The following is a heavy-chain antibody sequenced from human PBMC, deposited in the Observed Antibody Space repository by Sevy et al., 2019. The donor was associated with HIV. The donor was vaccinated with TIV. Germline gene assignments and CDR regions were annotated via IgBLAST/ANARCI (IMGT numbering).Heavy chain of an antibody. CDR3: AGEDYYDSSGSHYYYGMDV. Sequence: ASVKVSCKASGGTFSSYAISWVRQAPGQGLEWMGGIIPIFGTANYAQKFQGRVTITADESTSTAYMELSSLRSEDTAVYYCAGEDYYDSSGSHYYYGMDVWGQGTTVTVSS. V-gene: IGHV1-69*13. J-gene: IGHJ6*02. D-gene: IGHD3-22*01. CDR1: GGTFSSYA. CDR2: IIPIFGTA.